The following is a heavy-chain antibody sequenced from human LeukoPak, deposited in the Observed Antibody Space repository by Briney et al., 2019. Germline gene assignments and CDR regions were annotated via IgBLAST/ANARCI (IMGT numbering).Heavy chain of an antibody. CDR1: GYTFTNYG. Sequence: GASVKVSCKASGYTFTNYGISWVRQAPGQGLEWMGWINTYNGNTNYAQKFQGRVTMTTDTSTSTAYMDLRSLRSDDTAVYFCVRDAIYPDYYYHCGMDVWGQGTTVAVSS. V-gene: IGHV1-18*01. D-gene: IGHD2-2*01. CDR2: INTYNGNT. CDR3: VRDAIYPDYYYHCGMDV. J-gene: IGHJ6*02.